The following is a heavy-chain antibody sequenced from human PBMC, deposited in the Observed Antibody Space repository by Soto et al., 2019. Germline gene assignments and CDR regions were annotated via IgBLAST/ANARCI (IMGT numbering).Heavy chain of an antibody. CDR2: ISSRSDI. CDR3: AREYTAWPLAYGLDV. J-gene: IGHJ6*02. Sequence: PGGSLRLSCVGSGFTFSNYSINWVRQAPGKGLEWVSSISSRSDIYFADSVKGRFTISRDNAKNSVFLQMNSLRAEDTAVYYCAREYTAWPLAYGLDVWGQGTTVTVSS. D-gene: IGHD2-2*02. V-gene: IGHV3-21*01. CDR1: GFTFSNYS.